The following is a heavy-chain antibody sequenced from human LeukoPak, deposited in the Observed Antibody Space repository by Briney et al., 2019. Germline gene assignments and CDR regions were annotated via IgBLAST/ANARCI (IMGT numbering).Heavy chain of an antibody. V-gene: IGHV4-39*01. J-gene: IGHJ4*02. D-gene: IGHD6-13*01. CDR3: ARRDRGSWYDY. CDR2: IYYSGST. CDR1: GGSFSSYF. Sequence: SETLSLTCAVYGGSFSSYFWGWIRQPPGEGLEYIGSIYYSGSTYYNPSLKSRVTISVDTSKNQFSLKLSSVTAADTAVYYCARRDRGSWYDYWGQGTLVTVSS.